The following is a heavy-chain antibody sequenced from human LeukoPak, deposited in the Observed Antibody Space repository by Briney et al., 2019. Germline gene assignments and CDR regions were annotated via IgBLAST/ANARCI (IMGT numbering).Heavy chain of an antibody. V-gene: IGHV4-61*02. J-gene: IGHJ4*02. CDR3: ARAYHYDSSGYYSIFDY. Sequence: SQTLSLTXTVSGGSISSGSYYWSWIRQPAGKGLEWIGRIYTSGSTNYNPSLRSRVTISVDTSKNQFSLKLSSVTAADTAVYYCARAYHYDSSGYYSIFDYWGQGTLVTVSS. D-gene: IGHD3-22*01. CDR1: GGSISSGSYY. CDR2: IYTSGST.